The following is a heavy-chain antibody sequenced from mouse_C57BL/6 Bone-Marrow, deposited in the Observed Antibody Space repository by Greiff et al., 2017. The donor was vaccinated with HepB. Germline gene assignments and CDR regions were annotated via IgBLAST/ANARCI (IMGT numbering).Heavy chain of an antibody. V-gene: IGHV5-6*01. CDR3: AIHESPWFAY. Sequence: VQLKESGGDLVKPGGSLKLSCAASGFTFSSYGMSWVRQTPDKRLEWVATISSGGSYTYYPDSVKGRFTISRDNAKNTLYLQMSSLKSEDTAMYYCAIHESPWFAYWGQGTLVTVSA. J-gene: IGHJ3*01. CDR1: GFTFSSYG. CDR2: ISSGGSYT.